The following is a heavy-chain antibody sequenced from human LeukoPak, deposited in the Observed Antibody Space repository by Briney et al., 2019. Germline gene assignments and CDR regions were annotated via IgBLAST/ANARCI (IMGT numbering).Heavy chain of an antibody. CDR1: GYTFRPYT. D-gene: IGHD2-2*01. J-gene: IGHJ4*02. CDR3: ASSPPYCSSTNCYANY. V-gene: IGHV3-21*01. CDR2: ISSISCHK. Sequence: GGSLGLSCAASGYTFRPYTMNWVRQAPGRGLVWASSISSISCHKFYADSVKGRFTISRVNAKNSLYLQMSSLRAGDTAVFYCASSPPYCSSTNCYANYWGQGTLVTVSP.